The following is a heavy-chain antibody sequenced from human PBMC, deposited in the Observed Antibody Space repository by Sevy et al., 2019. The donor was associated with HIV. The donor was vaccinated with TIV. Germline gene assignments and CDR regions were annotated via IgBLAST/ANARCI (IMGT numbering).Heavy chain of an antibody. CDR1: GFRFSSYG. CDR3: KGCLPISRENSKKRFYVEMNSLRAEDTAVYHCTKDMVTFGGIIANSPGGFDI. J-gene: IGHJ3*02. D-gene: IGHD3-16*02. Sequence: GGSLRLSCAASGFRFSSYGMNWVRQAPGKGLEWVAFLSYDGSKEDYAASVKGRFTISRDNSKNTFYVEMNSLRAEDTVEPPDKGCLPISRENSKKRFYVEMNSLRAEDTAVYHCTKDMVTFGGIIANSPGGFDIWGQGTMVTVSS. CDR2: LSYDGSKE. V-gene: IGHV3-30*02.